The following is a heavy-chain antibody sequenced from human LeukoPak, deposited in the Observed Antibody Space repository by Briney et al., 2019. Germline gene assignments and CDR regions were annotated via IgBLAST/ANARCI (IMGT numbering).Heavy chain of an antibody. CDR3: ARGLVEMATIYFDY. CDR1: GFTVSSNY. J-gene: IGHJ4*02. CDR2: LYSSGNT. D-gene: IGHD5-24*01. V-gene: IGHV3-53*01. Sequence: GGSLRLSCAASGFTVSSNYMGWVRQAPGKGLEWVSILYSSGNTYYADSVKGRFTISRDNSENTLYLQMNSLRAEDTAVYCCARGLVEMATIYFDYWGQGTLVTVSS.